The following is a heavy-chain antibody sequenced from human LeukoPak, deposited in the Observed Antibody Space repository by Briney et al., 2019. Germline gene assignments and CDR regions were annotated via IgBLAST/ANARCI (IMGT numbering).Heavy chain of an antibody. D-gene: IGHD2-15*01. Sequence: ASVKVSCKASGYTLTSYGISWVRQAPGHGLEWMGWISTYNGNTNYAQKLQGRVTMTTDTSTSIAYMELRSLRSDDTAVYYCAREGSPFYYYYMDVWGKGTTVTVSS. CDR1: GYTLTSYG. CDR2: ISTYNGNT. J-gene: IGHJ6*03. CDR3: AREGSPFYYYYMDV. V-gene: IGHV1-18*01.